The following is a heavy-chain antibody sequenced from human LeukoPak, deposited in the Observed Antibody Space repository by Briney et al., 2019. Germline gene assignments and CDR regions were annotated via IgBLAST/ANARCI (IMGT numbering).Heavy chain of an antibody. V-gene: IGHV1-2*02. J-gene: IGHJ4*02. CDR2: INPNSGGT. Sequence: ASVKVSCKASGYTFTGYYMHWVRQAPGQGLEWMGWINPNSGGTNYAQKFQGRVTMTRDTSISTAYMELSRLRSDDTAVYYCARDAVDIAVAGTFDYWGLGTLVTVSS. CDR3: ARDAVDIAVAGTFDY. CDR1: GYTFTGYY. D-gene: IGHD6-19*01.